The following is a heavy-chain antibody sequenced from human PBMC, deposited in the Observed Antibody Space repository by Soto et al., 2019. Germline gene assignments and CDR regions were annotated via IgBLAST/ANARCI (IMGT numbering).Heavy chain of an antibody. CDR2: ISGSGGST. J-gene: IGHJ5*02. V-gene: IGHV3-23*01. Sequence: GGSLRLSCXASGFTFSSYDMSWVRQAPGKGLEWVSAISGSGGSTYYADSVKGRFTISRDNSKNTLYLQMNSLRAEDTAVYYCAKIQEREYNWFDPWGQGTLVTVSS. CDR3: AKIQEREYNWFDP. CDR1: GFTFSSYD. D-gene: IGHD1-1*01.